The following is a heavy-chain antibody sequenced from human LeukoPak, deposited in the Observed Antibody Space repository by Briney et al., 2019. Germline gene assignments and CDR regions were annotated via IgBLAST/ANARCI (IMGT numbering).Heavy chain of an antibody. J-gene: IGHJ4*02. V-gene: IGHV1-69*13. CDR3: ARQHDYGDYTSGFDY. CDR1: GGTFSSYA. Sequence: GASVKVSCKASGGTFSSYAISWVRQAPGQGLEWMGGIIPIFGTANYAPKFQGRVTITADESTSTAYMELSSLRSEDTAVHYCARQHDYGDYTSGFDYWGQGTLVTVSS. CDR2: IIPIFGTA. D-gene: IGHD4-17*01.